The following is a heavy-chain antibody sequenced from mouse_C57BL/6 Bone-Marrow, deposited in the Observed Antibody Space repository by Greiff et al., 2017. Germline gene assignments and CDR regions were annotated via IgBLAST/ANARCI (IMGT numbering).Heavy chain of an antibody. CDR3: ARNDYVYFDY. CDR1: GYTFTSYW. CDR2: IDPSDSYT. Sequence: QVQLQQPGAELVMPGASVKLSCKASGYTFTSYWMHWVKQRPGQGLEWIGEIDPSDSYTNYNQKFKGKSTLTVDKSSSTAYMQLSSLTSEYSAVYYCARNDYVYFDYWGQGTTLTVSS. J-gene: IGHJ2*01. D-gene: IGHD2-4*01. V-gene: IGHV1-69*01.